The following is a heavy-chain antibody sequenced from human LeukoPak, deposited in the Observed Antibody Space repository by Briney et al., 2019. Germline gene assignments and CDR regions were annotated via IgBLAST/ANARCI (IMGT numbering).Heavy chain of an antibody. CDR2: IYTSGST. CDR1: GGSISSGSYY. CDR3: ARVIPYYFDY. D-gene: IGHD3-16*02. V-gene: IGHV4-61*02. J-gene: IGHJ4*02. Sequence: PSETLSLTCTVSGGSISSGSYYWSWVRQPAGKGLEWIGRIYTSGSTNYNPSLKSRVTISVDTSKNQSSLKLSSVTAADTAVYYCARVIPYYFDYWGQGTLVTVSS.